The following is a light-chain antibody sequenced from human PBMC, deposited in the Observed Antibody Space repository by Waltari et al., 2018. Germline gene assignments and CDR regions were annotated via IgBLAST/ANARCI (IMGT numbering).Light chain of an antibody. CDR1: VLAEKH. J-gene: IGLJ3*02. V-gene: IGLV3-27*01. Sequence: YDLTRSFSVSVSPGQPATISCSGVVLAEKHARWFPQKPGQAPTLLLNKDTELPSRIPERFSGSSSGSTVTLTIRGALLEDEADYHCHAAAGSNWLFGGGTKLTVL. CDR3: HAAAGSNWL. CDR2: KDT.